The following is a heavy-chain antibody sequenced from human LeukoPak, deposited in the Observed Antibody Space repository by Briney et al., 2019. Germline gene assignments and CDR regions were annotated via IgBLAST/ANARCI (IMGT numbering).Heavy chain of an antibody. CDR1: GYSFTSYW. J-gene: IGHJ4*02. CDR3: ARHGIAARADFDY. D-gene: IGHD6-6*01. V-gene: IGHV5-51*01. CDR2: IYPGDSDT. Sequence: GESLKISCKGSGYSFTSYWIGWVRQMPGKGLEWMGNIYPGDSDTRYSPSFQGQVTISADKSISTAYLQWSSLKASDTAMYYCARHGIAARADFDYWGQGTLVTVSS.